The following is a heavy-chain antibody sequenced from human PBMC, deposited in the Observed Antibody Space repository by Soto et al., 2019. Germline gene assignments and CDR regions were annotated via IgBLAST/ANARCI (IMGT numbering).Heavy chain of an antibody. J-gene: IGHJ3*02. Sequence: SETLSLTCTVSGGSISSGGYYWSWIRQHPGKGLEWIGYIYYSGSTYYNPSLKSRVTISVDTSKNQFSLKLSSVTAADTAVYYCARVGAYCSSASCYLYAFDIWGQGTMVTVSS. CDR1: GGSISSGGYY. V-gene: IGHV4-31*03. D-gene: IGHD2-2*01. CDR3: ARVGAYCSSASCYLYAFDI. CDR2: IYYSGST.